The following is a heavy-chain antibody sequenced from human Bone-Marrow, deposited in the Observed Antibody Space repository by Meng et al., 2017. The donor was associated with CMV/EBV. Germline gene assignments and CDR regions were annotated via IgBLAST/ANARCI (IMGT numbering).Heavy chain of an antibody. CDR1: GYTFTSYD. Sequence: ASVKVSCQASGYTFTSYDIHWVRQATGQGLEWMGWMNPNSGNTGYAQKFQGRVTMTRNTSISTAYMELSSLRSEDTAVYYCARERRQWGGVYYFDYWGQGTLVTVSS. J-gene: IGHJ4*02. D-gene: IGHD6-19*01. V-gene: IGHV1-8*01. CDR3: ARERRQWGGVYYFDY. CDR2: MNPNSGNT.